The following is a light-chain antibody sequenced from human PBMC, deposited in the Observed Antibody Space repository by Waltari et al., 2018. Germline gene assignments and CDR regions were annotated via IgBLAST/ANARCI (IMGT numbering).Light chain of an antibody. CDR2: GAS. CDR1: QSISSN. V-gene: IGKV3-15*01. J-gene: IGKJ2*01. CDR3: QQYNNWPYT. Sequence: IALTQSPATLSLSPGERATLSCRASQSISSNLAWYQQKTGQAPRLLISGASTRATGVPARFSGSGSGTEFTLTITSLQSEESAVYYCQQYNNWPYTFGQGTKLEIK.